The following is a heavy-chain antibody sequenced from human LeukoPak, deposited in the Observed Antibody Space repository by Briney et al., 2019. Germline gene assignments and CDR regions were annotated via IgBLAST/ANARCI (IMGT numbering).Heavy chain of an antibody. CDR3: ARDAHIVRGVNPLDY. CDR2: VSYSSSTI. CDR1: GFTFSSYS. V-gene: IGHV3-48*02. Sequence: PGGSLRLSCAASGFTFSSYSMNWVRQAPGKGLEWISYVSYSSSTIYYADSVKGRFTISRDNAKNSLYLQMNSLRDEDTAVYYCARDAHIVRGVNPLDYWGQESLVSVSS. J-gene: IGHJ4*02. D-gene: IGHD3-10*01.